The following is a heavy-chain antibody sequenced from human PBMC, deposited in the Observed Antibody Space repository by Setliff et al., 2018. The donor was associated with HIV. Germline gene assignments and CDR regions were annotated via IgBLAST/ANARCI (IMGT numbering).Heavy chain of an antibody. Sequence: PSETLSLTCSVSGGSIRSGSYFWSWIRQPVGKGLEWIGHVFATGPTNYNPSLGTRITISVDTSKNQFSLRLSSVTAADTAVYYCARSGSSSPYYFDYWGQGTLVTVSS. CDR3: ARSGSSSPYYFDY. V-gene: IGHV4-61*09. CDR2: VFATGPT. D-gene: IGHD6-6*01. CDR1: GGSIRSGSYF. J-gene: IGHJ4*02.